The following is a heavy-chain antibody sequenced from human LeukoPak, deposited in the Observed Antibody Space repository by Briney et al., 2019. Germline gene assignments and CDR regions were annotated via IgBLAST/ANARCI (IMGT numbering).Heavy chain of an antibody. J-gene: IGHJ4*02. Sequence: PSETLSLTCTVSGASVSRGSYYWNWIRQPAGKGLEWIGRIYTSGSTNYNPSLKSRITISLDTSRNRFSLKLTPVTAADTAMYYCAGVIGNYDGRLDYWGQGTLVTVSS. CDR2: IYTSGST. CDR3: AGVIGNYDGRLDY. V-gene: IGHV4-61*02. CDR1: GASVSRGSYY. D-gene: IGHD1-7*01.